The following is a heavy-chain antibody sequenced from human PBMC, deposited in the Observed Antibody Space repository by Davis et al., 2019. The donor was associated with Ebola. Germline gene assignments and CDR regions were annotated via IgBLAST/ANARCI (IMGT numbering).Heavy chain of an antibody. CDR1: GYTFTGYY. V-gene: IGHV1-2*04. D-gene: IGHD3-3*01. Sequence: AASVKVSCKASGYTFTGYYMHWVRQAPGQGLEWMGWINPNSGGTNYAQKFQGWVTMTRDTSISTAYMELSRLRSDDTAVYYCARGYYDFWSGALNRYYYGMDVWGQGTTVTVSS. CDR3: ARGYYDFWSGALNRYYYGMDV. CDR2: INPNSGGT. J-gene: IGHJ6*02.